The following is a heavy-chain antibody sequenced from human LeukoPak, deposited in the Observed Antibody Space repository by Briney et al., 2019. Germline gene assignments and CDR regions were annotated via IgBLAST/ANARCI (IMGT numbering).Heavy chain of an antibody. V-gene: IGHV3-23*01. Sequence: PGGSLRLSCAASGFTFSSYAMSWVRQAPGKGLEWVSAISGSGGSTYYADSVKGRFTISRDNAKNTLYLQMNSLRAEDTAVYYCAKRQQLRYYGMDVWGQGTMVTVSS. CDR3: AKRQQLRYYGMDV. D-gene: IGHD6-13*01. CDR2: ISGSGGST. CDR1: GFTFSSYA. J-gene: IGHJ6*02.